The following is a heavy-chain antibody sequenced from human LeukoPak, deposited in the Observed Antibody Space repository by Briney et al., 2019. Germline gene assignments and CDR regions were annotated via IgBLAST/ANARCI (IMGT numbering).Heavy chain of an antibody. CDR2: INPNSGGT. D-gene: IGHD3-10*01. CDR3: ARDGLLWFGELLYLDY. V-gene: IGHV1-2*02. Sequence: GASVKVSCKASGYSFTGYYMHWVRQAPGQGLEWMGWINPNSGGTNYAQKFQGRVAMTKDTSISTAYMELSRLRSDDTAVYYCARDGLLWFGELLYLDYWGQGTLVTVSS. CDR1: GYSFTGYY. J-gene: IGHJ4*02.